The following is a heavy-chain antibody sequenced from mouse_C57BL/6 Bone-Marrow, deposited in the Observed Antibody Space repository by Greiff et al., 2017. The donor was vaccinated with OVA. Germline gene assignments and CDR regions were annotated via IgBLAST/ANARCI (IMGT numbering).Heavy chain of an antibody. CDR3: ASPYGNYVDFDY. D-gene: IGHD2-1*01. CDR1: GYTFTSYW. Sequence: QVQLKESGAELVKPGASVKMSCKASGYTFTSYWITWVKQRPGQGLEWIGDIYPGSGSTNYNEKFKSKATLTVDTSSSTAYMQLSSLTSEDSAVYYCASPYGNYVDFDYWGQGTTLTVSS. J-gene: IGHJ2*01. V-gene: IGHV1-55*01. CDR2: IYPGSGST.